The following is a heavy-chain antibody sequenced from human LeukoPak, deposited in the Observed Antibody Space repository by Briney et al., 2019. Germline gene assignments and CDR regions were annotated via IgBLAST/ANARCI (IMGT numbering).Heavy chain of an antibody. D-gene: IGHD3-10*01. J-gene: IGHJ3*02. CDR1: GFTLSSYG. CDR2: IRYDGSNK. CDR3: AKDRGFGDQCAFDI. Sequence: GGSLRLSCAASGFTLSSYGMHWVRQAPGKGLEWVAFIRYDGSNKYYADPLKGRFTIYRDNSKNALYLQMNSLRAEDTAVYYCAKDRGFGDQCAFDIWGQGTMVTVSS. V-gene: IGHV3-30*02.